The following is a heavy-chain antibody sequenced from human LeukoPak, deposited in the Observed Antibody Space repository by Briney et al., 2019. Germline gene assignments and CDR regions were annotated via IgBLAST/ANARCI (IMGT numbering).Heavy chain of an antibody. CDR2: VFYTGST. J-gene: IGHJ5*02. CDR1: GGSLNSYY. Sequence: PETLSLTCTVSGGSLNSYYWNWIRQSPGKGLEWIGYVFYTGSTNYNPSLKSRVTISADTSKNLFSLKLKSVTAADTAIYYCAKGGHSSGWFNWFDPWGQGALVIVPS. V-gene: IGHV4-59*01. CDR3: AKGGHSSGWFNWFDP. D-gene: IGHD6-19*01.